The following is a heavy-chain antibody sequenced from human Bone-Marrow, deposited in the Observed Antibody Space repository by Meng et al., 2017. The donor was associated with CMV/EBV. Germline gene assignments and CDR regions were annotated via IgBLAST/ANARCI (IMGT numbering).Heavy chain of an antibody. J-gene: IGHJ6*02. CDR3: ARGGRVVPAARVIRGYYGMDV. D-gene: IGHD2-2*01. V-gene: IGHV1-8*01. CDR1: GYTFTSYD. CDR2: MNPNSGNT. Sequence: ASVKVSCKASGYTFTSYDINWVRQATGQGLEWMGWMNPNSGNTGYAQKFQGRVTMTRNTSISTAYMELSSLRSEDTAVYYCARGGRVVPAARVIRGYYGMDVWGQGTTVT.